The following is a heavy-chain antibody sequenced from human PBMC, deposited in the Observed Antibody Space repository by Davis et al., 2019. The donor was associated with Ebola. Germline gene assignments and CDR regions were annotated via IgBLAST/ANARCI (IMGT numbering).Heavy chain of an antibody. CDR1: GYTFTSYA. CDR3: ARGIGSYSGWFDP. V-gene: IGHV1-3*01. D-gene: IGHD1-26*01. CDR2: INAGNGNT. J-gene: IGHJ5*02. Sequence: AASVKVSCKASGYTFTSYAMHWVRQAPGQRLEWMGWINAGNGNTKYSQKLQGRVSITRDTSASTAYMELSSLRSEDTAVYYCARGIGSYSGWFDPWGQGTLVTVSS.